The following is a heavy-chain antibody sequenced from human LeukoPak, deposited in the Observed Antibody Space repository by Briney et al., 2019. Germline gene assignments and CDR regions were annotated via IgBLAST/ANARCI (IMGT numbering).Heavy chain of an antibody. CDR3: ARGRWFDP. Sequence: PSETLSLTCAVYGGSFSGYYWSWIRQPPGKGLEWIGEINHSGSTNYNPSLKSRVTISVDTSKNQFSLKLSSVTAADAAVYYCARGRWFDPWGQGTLVTVSS. V-gene: IGHV4-34*01. J-gene: IGHJ5*02. CDR2: INHSGST. CDR1: GGSFSGYY.